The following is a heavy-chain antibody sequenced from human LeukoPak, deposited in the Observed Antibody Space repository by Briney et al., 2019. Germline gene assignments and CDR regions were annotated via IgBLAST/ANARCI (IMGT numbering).Heavy chain of an antibody. V-gene: IGHV5-51*01. D-gene: IGHD2-2*01. CDR3: ARGLPAAMLGYYGMDV. CDR1: GYSFSSYR. J-gene: IGHJ6*02. Sequence: GESLKISCKGSGYSFSSYRIGWVRQMPGKGLEWMGIIYPGDSDTRYSPSFQGQVTISADKSISTAYLQWSSLKASDTAMYYCARGLPAAMLGYYGMDVWGQGTAVTVSS. CDR2: IYPGDSDT.